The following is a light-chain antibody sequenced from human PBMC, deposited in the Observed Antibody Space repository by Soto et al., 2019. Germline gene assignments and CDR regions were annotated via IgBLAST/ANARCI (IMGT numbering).Light chain of an antibody. Sequence: DIQMTQSPSSLSASVGARVTVTCRASQDISNFLAWYQQKPGKVPKLLIYAASTLQSWVPSRFSGSGSGKDFTLNISGLQPEDVATYYCHKYNSAPPTFGQGTKVDIK. CDR1: QDISNF. V-gene: IGKV1-27*01. CDR3: HKYNSAPPT. J-gene: IGKJ1*01. CDR2: AAS.